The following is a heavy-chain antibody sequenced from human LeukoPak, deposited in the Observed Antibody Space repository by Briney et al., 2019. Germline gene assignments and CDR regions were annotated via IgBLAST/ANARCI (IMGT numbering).Heavy chain of an antibody. D-gene: IGHD2-2*01. Sequence: PGGSLTLARLLATSNPASIAIQWVRPGPGKGLEWVAGIIWNAGRTAYGDSMKGRSVLSRDKPSDSLRLQMNSLRPEDTVLYYCAKDIGGDWTYCTDPSCYESSFDVWGHGTMVTVSS. CDR3: AKDIGGDWTYCTDPSCYESSFDV. CDR1: TSNPASIA. CDR2: IIWNAGRT. V-gene: IGHV3-9*02. J-gene: IGHJ3*01.